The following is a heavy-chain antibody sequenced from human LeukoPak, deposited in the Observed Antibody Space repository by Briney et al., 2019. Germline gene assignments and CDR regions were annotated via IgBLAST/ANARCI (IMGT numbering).Heavy chain of an antibody. J-gene: IGHJ5*02. CDR1: GGSFSGYY. CDR3: ARARYYYGSGSFSGRTNWFDP. D-gene: IGHD3-10*01. V-gene: IGHV4-34*01. Sequence: PSETLSLTCAVYGGSFSGYYWSWIRQPPGKGLEWIGEINHSGSTNYNPSLKSRVTISVGTSKNQFSLKLSSVTAADTAVYYCARARYYYGSGSFSGRTNWFDPWGQGTLVTVSS. CDR2: INHSGST.